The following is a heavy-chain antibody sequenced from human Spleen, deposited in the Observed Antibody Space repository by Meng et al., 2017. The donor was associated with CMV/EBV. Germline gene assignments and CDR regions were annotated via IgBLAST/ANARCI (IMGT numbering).Heavy chain of an antibody. V-gene: IGHV3-21*01. CDR2: ISTRSSYI. D-gene: IGHD1-14*01. CDR1: GFTFSTYW. CDR3: ARGDTGVFTKGLTAIDY. Sequence: GESLKISCAASGFTFSTYWMNWVRQAPGKGLEWVSSISTRSSYIYYADSVRGRVTISRDNPKDRLYLQMHSLRVEDTATYFCARGDTGVFTKGLTAIDYWGQGSLVTVSS. J-gene: IGHJ4*02.